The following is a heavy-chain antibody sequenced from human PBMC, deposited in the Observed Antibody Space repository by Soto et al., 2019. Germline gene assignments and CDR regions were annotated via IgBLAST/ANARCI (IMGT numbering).Heavy chain of an antibody. D-gene: IGHD1-7*01. CDR2: ISSSSSYI. Sequence: GGSLRLSCAASGFTFSSYSMNWVRQAPGKGLEWVSSISSSSSYIYYADSVKGRFTISRDNAKNSLYLQMNSLRAEDTAVYYCARVPGTTFYYYYGMDVWGQGTTVTVSS. J-gene: IGHJ6*02. V-gene: IGHV3-21*01. CDR3: ARVPGTTFYYYYGMDV. CDR1: GFTFSSYS.